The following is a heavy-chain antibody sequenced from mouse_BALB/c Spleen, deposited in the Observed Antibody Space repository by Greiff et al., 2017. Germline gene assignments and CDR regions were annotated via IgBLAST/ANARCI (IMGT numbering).Heavy chain of an antibody. CDR2: FYPGSGSI. D-gene: IGHD2-4*01. CDR3: ARHEDDYDGFAY. CDR1: GYTFTEYT. V-gene: IGHV1-62-2*01. Sequence: VQLQESGAELARPGASVKLSCKASGYTFTEYTIHWVKQRSGQGLEWIGWFYPGSGSIKYNEKFKDKATLTADKSSSTVYMELSRLTSEDSAVYFCARHEDDYDGFAYWGQGTLVTVSA. J-gene: IGHJ3*01.